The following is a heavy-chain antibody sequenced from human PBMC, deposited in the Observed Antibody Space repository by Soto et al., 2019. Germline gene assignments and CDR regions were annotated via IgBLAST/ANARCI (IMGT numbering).Heavy chain of an antibody. J-gene: IGHJ3*01. CDR1: GYSFISYW. Sequence: GESLKISCKGSGYSFISYWIVWVRQMPGKGLEWMGIIYPGDSHAIYSPSFQGQVTMSADKSISTAYLQWSSLKASDTAMYYCARPYSGGPNDPFDVWGQGTMVTVSS. V-gene: IGHV5-51*01. CDR3: ARPYSGGPNDPFDV. D-gene: IGHD1-26*01. CDR2: IYPGDSHA.